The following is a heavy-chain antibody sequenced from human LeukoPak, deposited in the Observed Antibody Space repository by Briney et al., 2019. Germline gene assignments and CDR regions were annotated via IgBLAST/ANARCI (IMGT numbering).Heavy chain of an antibody. J-gene: IGHJ4*02. Sequence: GASVKVSCKASGYTFTSYYMHWVRQAPGQGLEWMGIINPSGGSTSYAQKFQGRVTMTRDTSTSTVYMELSSLRSEDTAVYYCARDPDGGYDFDPDDYWGQGTLVTVSS. CDR3: ARDPDGGYDFDPDDY. V-gene: IGHV1-46*01. CDR1: GYTFTSYY. CDR2: INPSGGST. D-gene: IGHD5-12*01.